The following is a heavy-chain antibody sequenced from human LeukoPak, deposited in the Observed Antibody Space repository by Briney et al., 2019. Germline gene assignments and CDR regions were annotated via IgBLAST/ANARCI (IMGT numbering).Heavy chain of an antibody. J-gene: IGHJ4*02. V-gene: IGHV3-21*01. CDR3: ARDVGYFRFDY. CDR2: ISSSSSYI. Sequence: GGSLRLSGAASGFTFSSYSMNWVRQAPGERLEWVSSISSSSSYIYYADSVKGRFTISRDNAKNSLYLQMNNLRAEDTAVYYCARDVGYFRFDYWGQGTLVTVSS. CDR1: GFTFSSYS. D-gene: IGHD5-18*01.